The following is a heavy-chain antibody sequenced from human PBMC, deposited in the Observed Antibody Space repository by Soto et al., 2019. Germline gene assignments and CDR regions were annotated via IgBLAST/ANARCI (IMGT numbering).Heavy chain of an antibody. CDR3: AGIYSSGWVNWLDP. J-gene: IGHJ5*02. V-gene: IGHV1-18*01. CDR1: GYSFSTNG. CDR2: TSGYNGNT. Sequence: ASVKVSCKASGYSFSTNGITWVRQAPGQGIEWLGRTSGYNGNTKYADKLQGRVTMTTETSTNTAYMELRSLTSDDTAVYYCAGIYSSGWVNWLDPCGEVTMVTVYS. D-gene: IGHD6-19*01.